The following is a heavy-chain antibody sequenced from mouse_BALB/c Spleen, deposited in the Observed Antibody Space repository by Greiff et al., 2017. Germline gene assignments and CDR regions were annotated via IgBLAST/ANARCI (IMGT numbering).Heavy chain of an antibody. D-gene: IGHD2-10*02. V-gene: IGHV10-1*02. CDR1: GFTFNTYA. CDR3: VRQEYGNYGYAMDY. J-gene: IGHJ4*01. CDR2: IRSKSNNYAT. Sequence: EVKLMESGGGLVQPKGSLKLSCAASGFTFNTYAMNWVRQAPGKGLEWVARIRSKSNNYATYYADSVKDRFTISRDDSQSMLYLQMNNLKTEDTAMYYCVRQEYGNYGYAMDYWGQGTSVTVSS.